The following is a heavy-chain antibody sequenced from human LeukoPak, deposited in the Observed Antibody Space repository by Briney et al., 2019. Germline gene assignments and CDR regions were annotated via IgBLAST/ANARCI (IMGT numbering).Heavy chain of an antibody. J-gene: IGHJ3*02. CDR2: ISGSGDSTYYEST. CDR3: AKDRGYYDSVGYGFDI. V-gene: IGHV3-23*01. Sequence: GGSLRLSCAASGFTFSSYAMSWVRQAPGKGLEWVSAISGSGDSTYYESTYYAVSVKGRFTISRDNSKNMLYLQMNSLRAEDTAVYYCAKDRGYYDSVGYGFDIWGQGTMVTVSS. D-gene: IGHD3-22*01. CDR1: GFTFSSYA.